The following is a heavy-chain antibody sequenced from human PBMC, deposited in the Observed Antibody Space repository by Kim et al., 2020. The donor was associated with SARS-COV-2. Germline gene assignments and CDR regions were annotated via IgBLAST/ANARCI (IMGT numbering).Heavy chain of an antibody. D-gene: IGHD5-18*01. J-gene: IGHJ4*02. Sequence: GGSLRLSCAASGFTFSSYAMHWVRQAPGKGLEWVAVISYDGSNKYYADSVKGRFTISRDNSKNTLYLQMNSLRAEDTAVYYCARGGIQLWGRDFDYWGQGTLVTVSS. CDR1: GFTFSSYA. V-gene: IGHV3-30-3*01. CDR2: ISYDGSNK. CDR3: ARGGIQLWGRDFDY.